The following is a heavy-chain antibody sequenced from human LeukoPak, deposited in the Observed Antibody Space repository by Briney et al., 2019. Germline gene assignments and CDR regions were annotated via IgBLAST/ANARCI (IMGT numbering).Heavy chain of an antibody. J-gene: IGHJ3*02. CDR1: GYTFTSYD. Sequence: ASVKVSCKASGYTFTSYDINWVRQATGQELEWMGWMNPNSGNTGYAQKFQGRVTMTRNTSISTAYMELSSLRSEDTAVYYCARIRYFDWSVDAFDIWGQGTMVTVSS. V-gene: IGHV1-8*01. CDR3: ARIRYFDWSVDAFDI. CDR2: MNPNSGNT. D-gene: IGHD3-9*01.